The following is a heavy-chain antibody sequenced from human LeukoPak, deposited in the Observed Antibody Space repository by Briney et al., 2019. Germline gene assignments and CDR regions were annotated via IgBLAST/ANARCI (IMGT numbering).Heavy chain of an antibody. V-gene: IGHV1-2*02. CDR3: ARVDTAMVPGGYYYGMDV. Sequence: GASEKVSCNASGYTFTGYCMHWVRQAPGQGLEWMGWINPNSGGTNYAQKFQGRVTMTRDTSISTAYMELSRLRSDDTAVYYCARVDTAMVPGGYYYGMDVWGQGTTVTVSS. J-gene: IGHJ6*02. D-gene: IGHD5-18*01. CDR2: INPNSGGT. CDR1: GYTFTGYC.